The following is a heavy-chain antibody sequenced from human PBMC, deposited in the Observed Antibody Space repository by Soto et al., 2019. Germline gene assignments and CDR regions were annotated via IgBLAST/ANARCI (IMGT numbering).Heavy chain of an antibody. Sequence: QVHLVQSGVEVKTPWASVKVSCQASGYTFFTYDISWVRQAPGQGLEWMGWISTYSGDTKYAQKFQGRVTMTTDTSTTTAYRELRSLRSDDTAVYYCARHHGPTTSENWFDSWGHGTLVPVSS. CDR3: ARHHGPTTSENWFDS. D-gene: IGHD5-12*01. V-gene: IGHV1-18*01. J-gene: IGHJ5*01. CDR2: ISTYSGDT. CDR1: GYTFFTYD.